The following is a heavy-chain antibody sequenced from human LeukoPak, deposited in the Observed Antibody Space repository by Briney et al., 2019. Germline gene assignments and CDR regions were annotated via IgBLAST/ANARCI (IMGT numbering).Heavy chain of an antibody. D-gene: IGHD6-6*01. V-gene: IGHV4-59*01. CDR1: GDPINTYN. Sequence: SETLSLTCTVSGDPINTYNWSWIRQPPGKGLEWIGYMDYSGTTDYHPSLKSRVTISLDTSKNQFSLHLRSVTAADTAMYYCARAQLHRPPPPCENWFDPWGQGTLVIVSS. J-gene: IGHJ5*02. CDR3: ARAQLHRPPPPCENWFDP. CDR2: MDYSGTT.